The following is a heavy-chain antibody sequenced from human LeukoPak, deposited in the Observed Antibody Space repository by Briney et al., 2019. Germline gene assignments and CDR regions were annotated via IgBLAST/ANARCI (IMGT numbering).Heavy chain of an antibody. CDR1: GLTFSNAW. CDR2: IKSKTDGGTI. CDR3: TTVGCSGVSCYPDY. V-gene: IGHV3-15*01. J-gene: IGHJ4*02. Sequence: GGSLRLSCAASGLTFSNAWMIWVRQAPGKGLEWVGHIKSKTDGGTIGYAAPVKGRFAISRDDSKNTLYLQMNSLKTEDTAMYYCTTVGCSGVSCYPDYWGQGTLVTVSS. D-gene: IGHD2-15*01.